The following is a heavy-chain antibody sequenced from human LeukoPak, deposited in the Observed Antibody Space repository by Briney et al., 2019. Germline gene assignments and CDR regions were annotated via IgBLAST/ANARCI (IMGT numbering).Heavy chain of an antibody. CDR3: ARGSIRSGYDYDY. Sequence: ASVKVSCKASGYTFTDYYIHWVRQAPGQGLEWMGWNNANSGDTNFAQKFQGLVTMTRDPSISAAYMELSRLRSDDTAVYYCARGSIRSGYDYDYWGQGTLVTVSS. D-gene: IGHD5-12*01. J-gene: IGHJ4*02. CDR1: GYTFTDYY. V-gene: IGHV1-2*04. CDR2: NNANSGDT.